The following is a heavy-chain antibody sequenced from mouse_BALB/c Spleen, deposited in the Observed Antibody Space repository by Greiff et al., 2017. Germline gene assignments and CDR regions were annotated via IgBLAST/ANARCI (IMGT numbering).Heavy chain of an antibody. J-gene: IGHJ4*01. V-gene: IGHV5-9*03. CDR2: ISSGGGNT. CDR3: ARYPRYAMDY. Sequence: EVQGVESGGGLVKPGGSLKLSCAASGFTFSSYTMSWVRQTPEKRLEWVATISSGGGNTYYPDSVKGRFTISRDNAKNNLYLQMSSLRSEDTALYYCARYPRYAMDYWGQGTSVTVSS. CDR1: GFTFSSYT.